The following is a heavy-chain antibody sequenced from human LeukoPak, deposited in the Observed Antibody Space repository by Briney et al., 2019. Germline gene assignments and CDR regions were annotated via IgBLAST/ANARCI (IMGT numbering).Heavy chain of an antibody. CDR1: GYTFTSYG. CDR3: ATTRSNWNYLY. V-gene: IGHV1-18*01. D-gene: IGHD1-7*01. CDR2: ISAYNGNT. J-gene: IGHJ4*02. Sequence: ASVKVSCKASGYTFTSYGISWVRQAPGQGLEWMGWISAYNGNTNYAQKLQGRVTMTTDTSTSTAYMELRSLRSDDTAVYYCATTRSNWNYLYWGQETLVTVSS.